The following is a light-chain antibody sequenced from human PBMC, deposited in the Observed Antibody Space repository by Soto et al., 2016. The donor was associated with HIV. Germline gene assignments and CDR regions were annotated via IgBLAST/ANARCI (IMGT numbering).Light chain of an antibody. CDR2: GAS. V-gene: IGKV1-39*01. Sequence: DIQMTQSPSSLSASVGDRVTITCRASQSIRSYLNWIQQRPGKAPKLLIYGASSLQSGVPSRFSGSGSGTDFTLTISSLQPEDFATYYCQQYNSYPLTFGGGTKVEIK. CDR3: QQYNSYPLT. J-gene: IGKJ4*01. CDR1: QSIRSY.